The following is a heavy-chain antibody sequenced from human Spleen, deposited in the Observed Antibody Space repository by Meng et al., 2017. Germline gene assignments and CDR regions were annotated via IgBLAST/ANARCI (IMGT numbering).Heavy chain of an antibody. CDR2: IYWDDDK. CDR1: GFSLSTSGVG. Sequence: SGPTLVKPTQTLTLTCTFSGFSLSTSGVGVGWIRQPPGKALEWLALIYWDDDKRYSPSLKSRLTITKDTSKNQVVLTMTNMDPVDTATYYCARMGPAFLGPYFDYWGQGTLVTVSS. D-gene: IGHD3-16*01. J-gene: IGHJ4*02. V-gene: IGHV2-5*02. CDR3: ARMGPAFLGPYFDY.